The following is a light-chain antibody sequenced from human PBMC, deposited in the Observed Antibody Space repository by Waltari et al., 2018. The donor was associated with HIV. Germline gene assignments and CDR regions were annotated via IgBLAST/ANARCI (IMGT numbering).Light chain of an antibody. Sequence: QSPLTQPASVSGNPGQSVTITCTGTNIDVGNYNLVSWYQQHPGKAPKLLIDDFSKRPSGVSSRFSGSKSGYWASLTISGLLAEDESYYFCLTYVSDSGTWKFGGGTYLTV. J-gene: IGLJ3*02. CDR1: NIDVGNYNL. V-gene: IGLV2-23*02. CDR3: LTYVSDSGTWK. CDR2: DFS.